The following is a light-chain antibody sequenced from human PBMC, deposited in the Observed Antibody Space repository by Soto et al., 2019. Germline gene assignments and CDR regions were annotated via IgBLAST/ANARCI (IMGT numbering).Light chain of an antibody. J-gene: IGKJ1*01. Sequence: EIVLTQSPATLSLSPGERATLSCRASQSVSSYLAWYQQKPGQAPRLLIYDASNRATGIPARFSGSGSGTGFTLTISCLEPEDFAVYYCQQRSNWPLTFGQGTKVEV. CDR1: QSVSSY. CDR3: QQRSNWPLT. V-gene: IGKV3-11*01. CDR2: DAS.